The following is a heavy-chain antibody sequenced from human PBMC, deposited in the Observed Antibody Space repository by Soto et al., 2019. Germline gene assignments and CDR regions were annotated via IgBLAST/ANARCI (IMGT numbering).Heavy chain of an antibody. V-gene: IGHV3-73*01. J-gene: IGHJ5*02. CDR3: TRLPNWNFRFDP. CDR1: GFSFSGSA. CDR2: IKSKTNNYAT. D-gene: IGHD1-7*01. Sequence: PGGSLRLSCAASGFSFSGSAMHWVRQASGKGLEWAGRIKSKTNNYATAYAASVKGRFTISRDDSKNTAYLQMNSLKTEDTAVYYCTRLPNWNFRFDPWGQGTLVTVSS.